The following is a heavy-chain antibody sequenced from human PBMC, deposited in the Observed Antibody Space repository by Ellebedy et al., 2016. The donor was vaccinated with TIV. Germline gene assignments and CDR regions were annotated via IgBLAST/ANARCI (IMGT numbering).Heavy chain of an antibody. CDR2: ISAYNGNT. V-gene: IGHV1-18*01. D-gene: IGHD2-15*01. CDR1: GYTFTSYG. CDR3: ARAPPIEDYYFDY. J-gene: IGHJ4*02. Sequence: ASVKVSXXASGYTFTSYGISWVRQAPGQGLEWMGWISAYNGNTNYAQKLQSRVTMTTDTSTSTAYMELRSLRSDDTAVYYCARAPPIEDYYFDYWGQGTLVTVSS.